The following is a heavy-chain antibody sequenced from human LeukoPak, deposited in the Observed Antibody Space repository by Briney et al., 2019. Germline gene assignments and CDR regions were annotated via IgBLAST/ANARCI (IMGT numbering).Heavy chain of an antibody. Sequence: GGSLRLSCAASGFTISSNYMSWVRQAPGKGLEWVSAISGSGGSTYYADSVKGRFTISRDNSKNTLYLQMNSLRAEDTAVYYCAKEVAVAGTPWFDYWGQGTLVTVSS. D-gene: IGHD6-19*01. CDR3: AKEVAVAGTPWFDY. J-gene: IGHJ4*02. CDR2: ISGSGGST. V-gene: IGHV3-23*01. CDR1: GFTISSNY.